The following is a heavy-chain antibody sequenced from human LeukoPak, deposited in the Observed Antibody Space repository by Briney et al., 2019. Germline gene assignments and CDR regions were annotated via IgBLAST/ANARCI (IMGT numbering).Heavy chain of an antibody. D-gene: IGHD6-19*01. V-gene: IGHV3-23*01. Sequence: GGSLRLSCAASGFTFNTYAMSWVRQAPGKGLEWVSGITGTGGTTYYADSVKGRFTISRDISKNTLYLQMNSLRAEDTAVYYCAKDRGIAVAGADFDYWGQGTLVTVSS. CDR3: AKDRGIAVAGADFDY. CDR2: ITGTGGTT. CDR1: GFTFNTYA. J-gene: IGHJ4*02.